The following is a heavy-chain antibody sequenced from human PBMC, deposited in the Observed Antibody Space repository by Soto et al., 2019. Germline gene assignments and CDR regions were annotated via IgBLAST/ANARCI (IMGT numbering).Heavy chain of an antibody. V-gene: IGHV1-18*01. J-gene: IGHJ3*02. D-gene: IGHD3-3*01. CDR2: ISAYNGNT. CDR1: GYTFTSYG. CDR3: ARVVSITIFGVVITDVFDI. Sequence: QVQLVQSGAEVKKPGASVKVSCKASGYTFTSYGISWVRQAPGQGLEWMGWISAYNGNTNYAQKLQGRVTMTTDTSTSTAYMELRSLRSDDTAVYYCARVVSITIFGVVITDVFDIWGQGTMVTVSS.